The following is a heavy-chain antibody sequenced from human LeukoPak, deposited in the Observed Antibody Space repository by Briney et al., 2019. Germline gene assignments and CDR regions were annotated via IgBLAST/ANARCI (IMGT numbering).Heavy chain of an antibody. V-gene: IGHV5-51*01. J-gene: IGHJ4*02. D-gene: IGHD2-2*01. Sequence: GESLKISCEGSGYSFTNYWIGWVRQMHGKGLEWMGVIYPDDSDTRYSPSFQGQVTISADKSIGTAYLQWSGLKASDTAMYYCAIGGDSSTSCYRCFNYWGQGTLVTVSS. CDR2: IYPDDSDT. CDR1: GYSFTNYW. CDR3: AIGGDSSTSCYRCFNY.